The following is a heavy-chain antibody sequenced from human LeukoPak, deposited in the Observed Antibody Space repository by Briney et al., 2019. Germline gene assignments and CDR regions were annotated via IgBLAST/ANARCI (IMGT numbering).Heavy chain of an antibody. D-gene: IGHD3-16*01. CDR3: ARWGGGFDY. J-gene: IGHJ4*02. V-gene: IGHV3-7*04. CDR1: GFTFSRYW. CDR2: IKEDGSEK. Sequence: PGGSLRLSCAASGFTFSRYWMSCVRQAPGKWLEWVANIKEDGSEKYYVDYVKGRFTISRDNAKNSLYLQMNSLRAEDTAVYYCARWGGGFDYWGQGTLVTVSS.